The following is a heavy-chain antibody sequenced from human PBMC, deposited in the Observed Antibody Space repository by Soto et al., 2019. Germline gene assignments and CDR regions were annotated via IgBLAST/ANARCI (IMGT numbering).Heavy chain of an antibody. J-gene: IGHJ6*02. CDR1: GFTFGDYA. CDR3: TRDKKAVAGTAGPYYYYGMDV. Sequence: PGGSLRLSCTASGFTFGDYAMSWFRQAPGKGLEMVGFIRSKAYGGTTEYAASVKRRFTISRDDSKSIAYLQMNSLKTEDTAVYYCTRDKKAVAGTAGPYYYYGMDVWGQGTTVTVSS. D-gene: IGHD6-19*01. CDR2: IRSKAYGGTT. V-gene: IGHV3-49*03.